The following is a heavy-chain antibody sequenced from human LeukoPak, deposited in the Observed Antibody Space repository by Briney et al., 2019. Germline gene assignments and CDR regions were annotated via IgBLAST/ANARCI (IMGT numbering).Heavy chain of an antibody. CDR1: GFTFDDYA. Sequence: GGSLRLSCVASGFTFDDYAMNCVRQAPGKGLEWISSIKYADSVRSRFTSSRDNCKNTLYLQFDSLRGEDTALYYCAKDLKKVGSSTWYFDLWGRGTLVTVSS. CDR2: I. CDR3: AKDLKKVGSSTWYFDL. J-gene: IGHJ2*01. V-gene: IGHV3-23*01. D-gene: IGHD1-26*01.